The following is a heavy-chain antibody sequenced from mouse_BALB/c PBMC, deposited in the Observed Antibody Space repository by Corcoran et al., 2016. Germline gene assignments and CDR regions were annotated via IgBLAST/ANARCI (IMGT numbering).Heavy chain of an antibody. CDR2: INTYTGEP. V-gene: IGHV9-3-1*01. J-gene: IGHJ2*01. CDR1: GYTFTNYG. Sequence: QIQLVQSGPELKKPGETVKISCKASGYTFTNYGMNWGKRAPGKGLKWMGWINTYTGEPTYADDFKGRFAFSLETSASTAYLQINNLKNEDTATYFCARGDGYFYYWGQGTTLTVSS. D-gene: IGHD3-3*01. CDR3: ARGDGYFYY.